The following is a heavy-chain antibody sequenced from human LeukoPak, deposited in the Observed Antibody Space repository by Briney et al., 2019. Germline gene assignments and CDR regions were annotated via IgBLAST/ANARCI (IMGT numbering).Heavy chain of an antibody. J-gene: IGHJ4*02. V-gene: IGHV3-23*01. CDR3: ARIYGDYAEGMGYFDY. CDR1: GFTFSSYA. D-gene: IGHD4-17*01. CDR2: ISGSGGST. Sequence: GGSLRLSCAASGFTFSSYAMSWVRQAPGKGLEWVSAISGSGGSTYYADSVKGRFTISRDNSKNTLYLQMNSLRAEDTAVYYCARIYGDYAEGMGYFDYWGQGTLVTVSS.